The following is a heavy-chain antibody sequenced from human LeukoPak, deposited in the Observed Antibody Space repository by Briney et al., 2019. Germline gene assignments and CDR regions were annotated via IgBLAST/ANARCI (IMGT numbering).Heavy chain of an antibody. D-gene: IGHD4-17*01. J-gene: IGHJ4*02. Sequence: ASVKVSCKASGYTFTGYYMHWVRQAPGQGLEWMGRINPNSGGTNYSQKFQGRVTMTRNTSIRTAYMVLSGLRSDDTAVYYCARDLIGDYGDGDYWGQGTLVTVSS. CDR2: INPNSGGT. CDR3: ARDLIGDYGDGDY. V-gene: IGHV1-2*06. CDR1: GYTFTGYY.